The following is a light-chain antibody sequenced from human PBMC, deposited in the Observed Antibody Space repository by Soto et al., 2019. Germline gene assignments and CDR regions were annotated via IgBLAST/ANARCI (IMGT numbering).Light chain of an antibody. CDR3: AAWDDSLVV. CDR1: YSNIGAGYE. V-gene: IGLV1-40*01. J-gene: IGLJ2*01. CDR2: GHN. Sequence: QSVLTQPPSVSGAPGQRVTISCTGSYSNIGAGYEVHWYQQIPGTAPKLLISGHNNRPSGVPDRFFGSKSGTSASLTIIGLQAEDEADYYCAAWDDSLVVFGGGTKLTVL.